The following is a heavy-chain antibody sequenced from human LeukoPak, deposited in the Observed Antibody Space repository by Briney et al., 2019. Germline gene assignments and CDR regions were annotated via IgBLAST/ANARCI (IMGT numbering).Heavy chain of an antibody. Sequence: GGSLRLSCSASGFTFGDYAITWVRQAPGKGLEWVGFIRGKAFGGATQYAASVKGRFSISRDDSKSVAYLEMNSLKSEDTAIYYCSRDLQLAFWGQGTLVTVSS. CDR1: GFTFGDYA. V-gene: IGHV3-49*04. CDR3: SRDLQLAF. CDR2: IRGKAFGGAT. J-gene: IGHJ4*02.